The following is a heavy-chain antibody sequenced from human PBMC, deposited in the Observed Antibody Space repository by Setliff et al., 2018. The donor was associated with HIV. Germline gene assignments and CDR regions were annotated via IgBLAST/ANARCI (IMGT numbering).Heavy chain of an antibody. V-gene: IGHV1-24*01. CDR1: GYTLTQLS. CDR2: FDSDEGEV. CDR3: ATSDWVSLPSQDAFDV. Sequence: ASVKVSCKLSGYTLTQLSTHWVRQAPGRGLEWLGGFDSDEGEVLYAKKFQGRVTMTEDTSSDTAFMELSGLRSEDTAVYYCATSDWVSLPSQDAFDVWGLGTLVTVSS. D-gene: IGHD3-9*01. J-gene: IGHJ3*01.